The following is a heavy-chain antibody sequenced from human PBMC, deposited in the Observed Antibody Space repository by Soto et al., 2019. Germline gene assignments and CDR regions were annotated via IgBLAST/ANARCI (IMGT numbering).Heavy chain of an antibody. V-gene: IGHV1-69*19. J-gene: IGHJ4*02. D-gene: IGHD3-10*01. CDR2: ISPMFGAA. CDR1: GGTFNTYA. CDR3: AREVQVHTPAFVY. Sequence: QVQLVQSGAEMKKPGSSVTVSCQPSGGTFNTYAMKWVRQAPGPGPEWMGDISPMFGAANYAPKFQGRVTSTADESTGTSYMQLSSLPSEDTARCFCAREVQVHTPAFVYWGQGTLVPVS.